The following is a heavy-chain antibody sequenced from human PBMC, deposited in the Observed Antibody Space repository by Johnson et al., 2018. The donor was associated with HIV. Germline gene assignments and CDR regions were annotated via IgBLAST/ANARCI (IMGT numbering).Heavy chain of an antibody. CDR3: AKVLSPRPWGDDAFDI. Sequence: QLVESGGGVVRPGGSLTLSCAASGFIFNTFGMHWVRQAQGKGLEWVSVIYSGGSTYYADSVKGRFTISRDNSKNTLYLQMNSLRAEDTAVYYCAKVLSPRPWGDDAFDIWGQGTMVTVSS. CDR1: GFIFNTFG. J-gene: IGHJ3*02. D-gene: IGHD7-27*01. CDR2: IYSGGST. V-gene: IGHV3-NL1*01.